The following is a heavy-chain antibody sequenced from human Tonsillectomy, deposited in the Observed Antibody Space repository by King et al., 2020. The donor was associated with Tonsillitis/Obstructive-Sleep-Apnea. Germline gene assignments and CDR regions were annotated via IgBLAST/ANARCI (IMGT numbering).Heavy chain of an antibody. J-gene: IGHJ6*03. V-gene: IGHV5-10-1*01. CDR3: ARFFDTWSGYSYYYMDV. CDR2: IDPSDSYT. Sequence: VQLVESGAEVKKPGESLRISCKGSGYSFTSYWISWVRQMPGKGLEWMGRIDPSDSYTNYSPSFQGHVTISADKYISTAYLQWSSLKASDTAMYYCARFFDTWSGYSYYYMDVWGKGTTVTVSS. D-gene: IGHD3-3*01. CDR1: GYSFTSYW.